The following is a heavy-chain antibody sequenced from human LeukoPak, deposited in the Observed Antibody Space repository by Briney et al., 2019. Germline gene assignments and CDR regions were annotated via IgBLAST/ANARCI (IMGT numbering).Heavy chain of an antibody. CDR3: ARDLWLYCSGGSCYGNWFDP. Sequence: GASVKVSCKASGYTFTSYAMHWVRQAPGQRLEWMGWINAGNGNTKYSQKFQGRVIITRDTSASTAYMELSSLRSEDTAVYYCARDLWLYCSGGSCYGNWFDPWGQGTLVTVSS. D-gene: IGHD2-15*01. J-gene: IGHJ5*02. CDR2: INAGNGNT. CDR1: GYTFTSYA. V-gene: IGHV1-3*01.